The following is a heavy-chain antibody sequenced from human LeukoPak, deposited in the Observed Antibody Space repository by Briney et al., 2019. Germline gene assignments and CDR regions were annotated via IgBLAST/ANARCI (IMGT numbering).Heavy chain of an antibody. V-gene: IGHV3-48*02. J-gene: IGHJ5*02. CDR3: ARGTRYFVVVPAAWFDP. D-gene: IGHD2-2*01. CDR2: ISSSSSTL. Sequence: PGGSLRLSCAASGFTFSSYSMNWVRQAPGKGLEWVSYISSSSSTLYYADSVKGRFTISRDNAKNSLYLQMNSLRDEDTAVYYCARGTRYFVVVPAAWFDPWGQGTLVTVSS. CDR1: GFTFSSYS.